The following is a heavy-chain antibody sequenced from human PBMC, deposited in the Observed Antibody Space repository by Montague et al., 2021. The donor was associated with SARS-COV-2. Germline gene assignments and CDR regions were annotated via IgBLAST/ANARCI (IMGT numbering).Heavy chain of an antibody. D-gene: IGHD2-2*01. Sequence: SETLSLTCAVYGGSFSGWYCSWIRKPPGKGLEWIGETNHSGSTNYNPSLKSRIPISVDTSKNQFSLKLSSVTAADTAVYYCTREGYQVLWSDYYYFGVDVWGQGTTVTVSS. J-gene: IGHJ6*02. V-gene: IGHV4-34*01. CDR2: TNHSGST. CDR3: TREGYQVLWSDYYYFGVDV. CDR1: GGSFSGWY.